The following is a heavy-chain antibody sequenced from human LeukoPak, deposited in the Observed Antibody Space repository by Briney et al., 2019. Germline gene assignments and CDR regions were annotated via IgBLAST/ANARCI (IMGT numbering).Heavy chain of an antibody. V-gene: IGHV4-30-4*01. D-gene: IGHD1-26*01. CDR1: GGSISSGDYY. CDR2: IYYSGST. CDR3: ARDGIVGAPSAFDP. Sequence: SQTLSLTCTVSGGSISSGDYYWSWIRQPPGKGLEWIGYIYYSGSTYYNSSLKSRVTISVDTSKNQFSLQLNSVTPEDTAVYYCARDGIVGAPSAFDPWGQGTLVTVSS. J-gene: IGHJ5*02.